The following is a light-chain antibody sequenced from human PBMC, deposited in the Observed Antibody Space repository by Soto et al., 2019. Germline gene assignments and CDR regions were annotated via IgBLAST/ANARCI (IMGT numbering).Light chain of an antibody. CDR3: QQTYKIPFT. V-gene: IGKV1-5*01. Sequence: DIQMTQSPSTLSSSVGERVTITCRASQNIDGYLAWYQQKPGKAPKLLIYDASNLQSGVPSRFSGSGSETEFTLIISSLQPDDFATYSCQQTYKIPFTFAQGTRLEIK. CDR2: DAS. CDR1: QNIDGY. J-gene: IGKJ5*01.